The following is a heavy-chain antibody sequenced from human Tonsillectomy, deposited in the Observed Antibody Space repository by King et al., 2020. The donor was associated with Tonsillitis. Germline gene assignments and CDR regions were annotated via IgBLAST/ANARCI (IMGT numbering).Heavy chain of an antibody. V-gene: IGHV3-66*01. CDR2: IYGGGST. Sequence: VQLVESGGGLVQPGGSLRLSCAASGFTVSSNYMSWVRQAPGKGLEWVSVIYGGGSTYYADSVKGRFTISRDNSKNTMYLQMNSLRAEDTAVYYCGRDFGSGSYYEYYSYYGMDVWGQGTTVTVSS. D-gene: IGHD3-10*01. CDR3: GRDFGSGSYYEYYSYYGMDV. J-gene: IGHJ6*02. CDR1: GFTVSSNY.